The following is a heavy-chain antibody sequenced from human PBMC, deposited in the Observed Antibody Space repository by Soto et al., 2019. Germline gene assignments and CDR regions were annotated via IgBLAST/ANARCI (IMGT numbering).Heavy chain of an antibody. CDR1: GFTFSSYA. J-gene: IGHJ5*02. CDR2: ISGSGGST. V-gene: IGHV3-23*01. Sequence: EVQLLESGGGLVQPGGSLRLSCAASGFTFSSYAMSWVRQAPGKGLEWVSAISGSGGSTYYADSVKGRFTISRDNSKNTLYLQMNSLRAEDTAVYYCAKDRVFRYFDWLGANWFDPWGQGTLVTVSS. D-gene: IGHD3-9*01. CDR3: AKDRVFRYFDWLGANWFDP.